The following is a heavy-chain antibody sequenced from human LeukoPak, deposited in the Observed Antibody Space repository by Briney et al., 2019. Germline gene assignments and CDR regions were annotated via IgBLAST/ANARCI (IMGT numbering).Heavy chain of an antibody. Sequence: PGPSLRLSCAASGFTFSTHVMHWVRQAQGTGLGWVSSVKSDGTATSYADSVQGRLTISRDNAKNTLYLQMNSLRVEDTAVYYCVRKFATADWGQGTLVTVSS. J-gene: IGHJ4*02. V-gene: IGHV3-74*01. CDR2: VKSDGTAT. CDR3: VRKFATAD. CDR1: GFTFSTHV.